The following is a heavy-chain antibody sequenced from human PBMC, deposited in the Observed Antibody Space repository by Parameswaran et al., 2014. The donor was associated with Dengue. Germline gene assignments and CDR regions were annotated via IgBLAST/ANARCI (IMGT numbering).Heavy chain of an antibody. CDR2: INPNSGGT. V-gene: IGHV1-2*02. D-gene: IGHD3-3*01. J-gene: IGHJ6*02. Sequence: WVRQAPGQGLEWMGWINPNSGGTNYAQKFQGRVTMTRDTSISTAYMELSRLRSDDTAVYYCARGKIFGVVIGYYYYGMDVWGQGTTVTVSS. CDR3: ARGKIFGVVIGYYYYGMDV.